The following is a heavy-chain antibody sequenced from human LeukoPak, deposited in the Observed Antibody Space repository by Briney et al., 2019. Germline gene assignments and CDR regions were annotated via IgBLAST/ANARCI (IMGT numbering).Heavy chain of an antibody. CDR1: GFTVSSNH. CDR3: AKDSGYSHGYPLRY. J-gene: IGHJ4*02. V-gene: IGHV3-23*01. CDR2: ISGSGGST. D-gene: IGHD5-18*01. Sequence: PGGSLRLSCAASGFTVSSNHMSWVRQAPGKGLEWVSAISGSGGSTYYADSVKGRFTISRDNSKNTLYLQMNSLRAEDTAVYYCAKDSGYSHGYPLRYWGQGTLVTVSS.